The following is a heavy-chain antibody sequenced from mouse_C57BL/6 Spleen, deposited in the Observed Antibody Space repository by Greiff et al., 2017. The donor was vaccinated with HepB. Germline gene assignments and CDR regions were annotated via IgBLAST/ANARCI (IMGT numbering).Heavy chain of an antibody. D-gene: IGHD1-1*01. Sequence: VQLVESGAELMKPGASVKLSCKATGYTFTGYWIEWVKQRPGHGLEWIGEILPGSGSTYYNEKFKGKATFTADTSSNTAYMQLSSLTTEDSAIYCCARRGYYYGRVGYFDVWGTGTTVTVSS. J-gene: IGHJ1*03. CDR3: ARRGYYYGRVGYFDV. V-gene: IGHV1-9*01. CDR1: GYTFTGYW. CDR2: ILPGSGST.